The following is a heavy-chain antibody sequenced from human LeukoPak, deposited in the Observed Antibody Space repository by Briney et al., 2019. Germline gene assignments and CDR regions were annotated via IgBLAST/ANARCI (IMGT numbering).Heavy chain of an antibody. J-gene: IGHJ4*02. V-gene: IGHV3-30*02. CDR2: IRYDGSNK. CDR3: ARDPRLFASSGYIDY. Sequence: GGSLRLSCAASGFTFSSYGMHWVRQAPGKGLEWVAFIRYDGSNKYYADSVKGRFTISRDNSKNTLYLQMNSLRAEDTAVYYCARDPRLFASSGYIDYWGQGTLVTVSS. CDR1: GFTFSSYG. D-gene: IGHD3-22*01.